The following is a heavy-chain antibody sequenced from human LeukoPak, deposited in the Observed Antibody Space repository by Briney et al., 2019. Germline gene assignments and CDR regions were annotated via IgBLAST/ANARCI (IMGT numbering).Heavy chain of an antibody. J-gene: IGHJ4*02. V-gene: IGHV3-48*02. D-gene: IGHD3-10*01. Sequence: GGSLRLSCAASGFTFSSYSMNWVRQAPGKGLGWVSYISSSSSTIYYADSVKGRFTISRDNAKNSLYLQMNSLRDEDTAVYYCARGAIEWFGELSAQDYWGQGTLVTVSS. CDR3: ARGAIEWFGELSAQDY. CDR2: ISSSSSTI. CDR1: GFTFSSYS.